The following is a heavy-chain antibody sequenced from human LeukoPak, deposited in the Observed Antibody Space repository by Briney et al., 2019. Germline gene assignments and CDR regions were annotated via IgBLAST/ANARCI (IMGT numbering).Heavy chain of an antibody. Sequence: EASVKVSCKASGGTFSSYAISWVRQAPGQGLEWMGGIIPILGTANYAQKFQGRVTITADESTSTAYMELSSLRSEDTAVYYCAREPIWFGELPYYFDYWGQGTLVTVSS. CDR3: AREPIWFGELPYYFDY. V-gene: IGHV1-69*01. D-gene: IGHD3-10*01. CDR1: GGTFSSYA. CDR2: IIPILGTA. J-gene: IGHJ4*02.